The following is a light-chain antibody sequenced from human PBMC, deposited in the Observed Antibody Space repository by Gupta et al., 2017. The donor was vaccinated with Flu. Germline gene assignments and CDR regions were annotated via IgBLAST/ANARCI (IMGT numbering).Light chain of an antibody. J-gene: IGLJ3*02. CDR3: YSAADNNWV. V-gene: IGLV3-27*01. CDR1: VLAKKY. Sequence: SYELTQPSSVSVSPGQTARTTCSGDVLAKKYARWFQKKPGQAPVMVIYKDSERPSGIPERFSGSSSGTTVTLTISGAQVEDEADYYCYSAADNNWVFGGGTKLTVL. CDR2: KDS.